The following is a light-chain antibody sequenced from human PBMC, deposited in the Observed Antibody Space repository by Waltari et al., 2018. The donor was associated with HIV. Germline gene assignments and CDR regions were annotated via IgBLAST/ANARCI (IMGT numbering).Light chain of an antibody. CDR1: QGISSY. V-gene: IGKV1-8*01. J-gene: IGKJ2*01. Sequence: TGDRVTITCRASQGISSYLAWYQQKPGKAPKLLIYAASTLQSGVPSRFSGSGSGTDFTLTISCLQSEDFATYYCQQYYSYPPYTFGQGTKLEIK. CDR3: QQYYSYPPYT. CDR2: AAS.